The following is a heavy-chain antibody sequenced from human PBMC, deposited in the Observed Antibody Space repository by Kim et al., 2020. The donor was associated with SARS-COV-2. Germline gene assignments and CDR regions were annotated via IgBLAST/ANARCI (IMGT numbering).Heavy chain of an antibody. CDR3: AKEGEYYYDSSGYEGYDYGMDV. J-gene: IGHJ6*02. Sequence: SETLSLTCTVSGGSISSYYWSWIRQPPGKGLEWIGYIYYSGSTNYNPSLKSRVTISVDTSKNQFPLKLSSVTDADTAVYYCAKEGEYYYDSSGYEGYDYGMDVWGQETTVPVSS. CDR1: GGSISSYY. CDR2: IYYSGST. V-gene: IGHV4-59*13. D-gene: IGHD3-22*01.